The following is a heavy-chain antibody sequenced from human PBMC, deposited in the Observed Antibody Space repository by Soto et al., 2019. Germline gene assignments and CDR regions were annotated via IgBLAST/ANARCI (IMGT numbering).Heavy chain of an antibody. V-gene: IGHV3-33*01. Sequence: GGSLRLSCVASGFTFSTYAMHWVRQAPGKGLEWVAVIYYDGSNKYYSDSVKGRFTISRDNSKNTLYLQMNSLRAEDTAVYYCARPYCTNGVCYYYFDHWGQGTLVTV. D-gene: IGHD2-8*01. CDR2: IYYDGSNK. CDR1: GFTFSTYA. J-gene: IGHJ4*02. CDR3: ARPYCTNGVCYYYFDH.